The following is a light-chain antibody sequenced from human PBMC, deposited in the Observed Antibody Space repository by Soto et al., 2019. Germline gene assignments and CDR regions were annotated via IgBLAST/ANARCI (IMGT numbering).Light chain of an antibody. CDR1: QSVNSRY. V-gene: IGKV3-20*01. CDR3: QQYGSSPWT. CDR2: GAS. Sequence: EIVLTQSPGTLSLSPGERATLSCRASQSVNSRYLAWYQQKPGQAPRLLIYGASSRATGIPARFSGSGSGTDFSLTIRGLEPEDFAVYYCQQYGSSPWTFGQVTKVEIK. J-gene: IGKJ1*01.